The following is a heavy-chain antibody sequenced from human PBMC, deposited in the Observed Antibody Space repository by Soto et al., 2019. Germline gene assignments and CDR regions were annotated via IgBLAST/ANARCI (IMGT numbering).Heavy chain of an antibody. CDR1: GESISSSSYY. D-gene: IGHD2-21*02. V-gene: IGHV4-39*01. CDR2: IYYSGRT. Sequence: PSETLSLTCIVSGESISSSSYYWGWIRQPPGKGLEWIGSIYYSGRTYYNPSFKSRVTISIDTSKNQFSLKLSSVTATDTAVYYCARQRTTVATQAYFDHWCQGALVTVS. CDR3: ARQRTTVATQAYFDH. J-gene: IGHJ4*02.